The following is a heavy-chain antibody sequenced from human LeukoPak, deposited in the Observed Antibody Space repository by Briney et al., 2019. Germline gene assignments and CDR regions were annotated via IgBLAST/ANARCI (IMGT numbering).Heavy chain of an antibody. D-gene: IGHD3-22*01. CDR2: ISGSGGST. CDR1: GFTFSSYA. J-gene: IGHJ4*02. Sequence: PGGSLRLTCAASGFTFSSYAMSWVRQAPGKGLEWVSAISGSGGSTYYADSVKGRFTISRDNSKNTLYPQMNSLRAEDTAVYYCAKGSYYYDSSRGQGTLVTVSS. V-gene: IGHV3-23*01. CDR3: AKGSYYYDSS.